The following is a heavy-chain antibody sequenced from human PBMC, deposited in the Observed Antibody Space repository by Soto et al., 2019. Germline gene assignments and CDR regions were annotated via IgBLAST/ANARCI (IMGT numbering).Heavy chain of an antibody. CDR1: GYVFSDYP. CDR2: INPGNGDT. Sequence: ASVKVSCKASGYVFSDYPIHWVRQAPGQRLEWMGWINPGNGDTKYSQKFQDRVTLTRDTSATTAYMGVNTLRSEDTAIYYCARESITANDYWSQGTPVTVSS. D-gene: IGHD1-20*01. V-gene: IGHV1-3*01. CDR3: ARESITANDY. J-gene: IGHJ4*02.